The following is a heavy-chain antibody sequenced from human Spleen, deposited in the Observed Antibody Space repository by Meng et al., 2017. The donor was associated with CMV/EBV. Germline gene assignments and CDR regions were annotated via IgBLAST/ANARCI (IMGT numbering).Heavy chain of an antibody. Sequence: SVKVSCKASGFTFTSSAVQWVRQARGQRLEWIGWIVVGSGNTNYAQKFQERVTITRDMSTSTAYMELSSLRSEDTAVYCCARGFVQYQLLLGYWGQGTLVTVSS. CDR1: GFTFTSSA. CDR2: IVVGSGNT. CDR3: ARGFVQYQLLLGY. J-gene: IGHJ4*02. D-gene: IGHD2-2*01. V-gene: IGHV1-58*01.